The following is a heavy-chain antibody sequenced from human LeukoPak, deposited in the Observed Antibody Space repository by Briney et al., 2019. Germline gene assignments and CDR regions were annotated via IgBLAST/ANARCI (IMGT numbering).Heavy chain of an antibody. CDR1: GYTFTGYY. Sequence: ASVKVSCKASGYTFTGYYMHWVRQAPGQGLEWMGWINPNSGGTNYAQKLQGRVTMTTDTSTSTAYMELRSLRSDDTAVYYCARSGVVMYYYYYMDVWGKGTTVTVSS. CDR3: ARSGVVMYYYYYMDV. CDR2: INPNSGGT. D-gene: IGHD3-3*01. V-gene: IGHV1-2*02. J-gene: IGHJ6*03.